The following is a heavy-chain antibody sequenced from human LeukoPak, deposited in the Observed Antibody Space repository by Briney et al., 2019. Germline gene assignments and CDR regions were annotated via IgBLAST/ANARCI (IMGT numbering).Heavy chain of an antibody. D-gene: IGHD3-22*01. J-gene: IGHJ5*02. CDR2: IIPMVGTA. Sequence: ASVKVSCKASAGTFSSYAISWVRQAPGQGREWMGGIIPMVGTANYAQTFQGRVTMTADESASTAYMELSSRRYDTTAVYYCARVHISMRVGVTRGWFDPWGQGTLVTVSS. CDR1: AGTFSSYA. CDR3: ARVHISMRVGVTRGWFDP. V-gene: IGHV1-69*01.